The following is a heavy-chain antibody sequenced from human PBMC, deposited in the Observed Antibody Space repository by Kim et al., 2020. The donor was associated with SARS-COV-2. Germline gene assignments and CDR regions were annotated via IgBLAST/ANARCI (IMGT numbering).Heavy chain of an antibody. J-gene: IGHJ4*02. D-gene: IGHD6-13*01. CDR2: INPSGGST. Sequence: ASVKVSCKASGYTFTSYYMHWVRQAPGQGLEWMGIINPSGGSTSYAQKFQGRVTMTRDTSTSTVYMELSSLRSEDTAVYYCARVGGWLGIAAAGIFDWGQGTLVTVSS. CDR3: ARVGGWLGIAAAGIFD. CDR1: GYTFTSYY. V-gene: IGHV1-46*01.